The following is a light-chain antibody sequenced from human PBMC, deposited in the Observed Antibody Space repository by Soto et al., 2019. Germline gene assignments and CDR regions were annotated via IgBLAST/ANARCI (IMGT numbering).Light chain of an antibody. CDR3: QQYYPYST. J-gene: IGKJ5*01. V-gene: IGKV1-5*01. CDR1: QSVRSW. Sequence: DIQMTQSPATLSASVGDRVTITCRASQSVRSWLAWYQQKPGTAPKLLIFDASRLESGVPSRFSGSATGTEFTLTISSLQPDDFATYFCQQYYPYSTFGQGTRLE. CDR2: DAS.